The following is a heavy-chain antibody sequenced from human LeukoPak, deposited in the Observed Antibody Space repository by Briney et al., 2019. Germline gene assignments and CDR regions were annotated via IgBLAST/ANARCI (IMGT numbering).Heavy chain of an antibody. CDR2: VSGSGGST. D-gene: IGHD6-19*01. Sequence: GGSLRLSCAGSGFIFDSHALTWVRQAPGKGLEWVATVSGSGGSTNYADSVKGRFTISRDDSKNTLYLQMNSLRAEDTAVYYCAKDPGSPSWGQGTLVTVSS. CDR3: AKDPGSPS. V-gene: IGHV3-23*01. CDR1: GFIFDSHA. J-gene: IGHJ4*02.